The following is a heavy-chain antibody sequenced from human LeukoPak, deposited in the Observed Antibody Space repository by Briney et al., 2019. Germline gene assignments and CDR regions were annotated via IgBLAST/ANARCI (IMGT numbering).Heavy chain of an antibody. V-gene: IGHV1-18*04. D-gene: IGHD2-2*01. CDR2: ISAYNGDR. CDR1: GYTFTNYG. Sequence: ASVKVSCKASGYTFTNYGVTWVRQAPGQGLEWIGWISAYNGDRNYVQKFQGRVTMTTDTSTSTAYMELRNLTSDDSATYYCARDTNSAGALTWFDPWGQGTLVTVFS. J-gene: IGHJ5*02. CDR3: ARDTNSAGALTWFDP.